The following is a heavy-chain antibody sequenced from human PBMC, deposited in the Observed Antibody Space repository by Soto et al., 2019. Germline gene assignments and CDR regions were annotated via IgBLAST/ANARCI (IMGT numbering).Heavy chain of an antibody. CDR2: ISWNSGSI. V-gene: IGHV3-9*01. CDR1: GFTFDDYA. D-gene: IGHD3-22*01. CDR3: ANALDYDSSGSPFDP. J-gene: IGHJ5*02. Sequence: EVQLVESGGGLVQPGRSLRLSCAASGFTFDDYAMHWVRQAPGKGLEWVSGISWNSGSIGYAESVKGRFTISRDNAKNSLYLQMNSLRAEDTALYYCANALDYDSSGSPFDPWGQGTLVTASS.